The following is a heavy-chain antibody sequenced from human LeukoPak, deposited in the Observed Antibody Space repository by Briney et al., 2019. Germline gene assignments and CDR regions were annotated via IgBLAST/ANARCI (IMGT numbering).Heavy chain of an antibody. V-gene: IGHV3-53*01. D-gene: IGHD3-10*01. CDR3: ARAKPKNMVRGLIMRRESRYYFDY. Sequence: GGSLRLSCAASGFTVNNNYMSWVRQAPGKGLEWVSGIYSGGSTYYADSVKGRFTISRDNSKNTLYLQMNSLRAEDTAVYYCARAKPKNMVRGLIMRRESRYYFDYWGQGTLVTVSS. CDR2: IYSGGST. CDR1: GFTVNNNY. J-gene: IGHJ4*02.